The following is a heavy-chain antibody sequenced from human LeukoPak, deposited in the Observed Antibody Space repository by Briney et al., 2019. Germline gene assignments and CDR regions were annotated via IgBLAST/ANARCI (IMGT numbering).Heavy chain of an antibody. Sequence: SETLSLTCTVSGGSISSYYWSWIRQPPGKGLEWIGDIYYSGSTNYNPSLKSRVTISVDTSKNQFSLKLSSVTAADTAVYYCARSSGPLWLGEFMIWGQGTMVTVSS. CDR2: IYYSGST. D-gene: IGHD3-10*01. J-gene: IGHJ3*02. CDR3: ARSSGPLWLGEFMI. CDR1: GGSISSYY. V-gene: IGHV4-59*01.